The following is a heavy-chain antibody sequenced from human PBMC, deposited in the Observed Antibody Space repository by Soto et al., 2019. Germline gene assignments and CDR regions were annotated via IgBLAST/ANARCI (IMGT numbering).Heavy chain of an antibody. D-gene: IGHD6-6*01. V-gene: IGHV4-59*01. CDR1: GGSISSYY. Sequence: SETLSLTCTVSGGSISSYYWSWIRQPPGKGLEWIGYIYYSGSTNYNPSLKSRVTISVDTSKNQFSLKLSSVTAADTAVYYCARSGEYSSSAFDYWGQGTLVTVSS. CDR2: IYYSGST. CDR3: ARSGEYSSSAFDY. J-gene: IGHJ4*02.